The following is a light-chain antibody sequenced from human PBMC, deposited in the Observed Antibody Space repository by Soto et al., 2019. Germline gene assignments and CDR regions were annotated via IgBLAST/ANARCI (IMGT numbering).Light chain of an antibody. V-gene: IGKV1-39*01. Sequence: DIQMTQSPSSLSASVGDRITITCRPSQSIASFLNWYQQKPGKAPRLLIYSATKLYSGVPSRFSGSDAATDFTLTISSLQPEDFATYFCQQSYSIPHTFGQGTKVDIK. J-gene: IGKJ2*01. CDR2: SAT. CDR1: QSIASF. CDR3: QQSYSIPHT.